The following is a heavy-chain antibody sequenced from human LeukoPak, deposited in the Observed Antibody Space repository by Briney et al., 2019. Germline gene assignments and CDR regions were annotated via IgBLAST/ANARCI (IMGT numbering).Heavy chain of an antibody. CDR3: ARTYCSGGSCHFDY. V-gene: IGHV4-59*08. D-gene: IGHD2-15*01. CDR2: IFYSGTT. Sequence: PSETLSLTCTVSGGSIRSYYWSWIRQPPGKGLEWVGYIFYSGTTDSNPSLKSRVPISVDTSKNQFSLKLSSVTAADTAVYYCARTYCSGGSCHFDYWGQGTLVTVSS. CDR1: GGSIRSYY. J-gene: IGHJ4*02.